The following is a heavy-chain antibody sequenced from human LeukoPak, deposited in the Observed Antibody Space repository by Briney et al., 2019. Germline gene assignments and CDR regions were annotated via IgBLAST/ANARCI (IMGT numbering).Heavy chain of an antibody. CDR1: GFTFDDHA. CDR2: ISWDGGST. CDR3: AKDIRAGAYAFDI. Sequence: GGSLRLSCAASGFTFDDHAMHWVRQAPGKGLEWVSLISWDGGSTYYADSVKGRFTISRDNSKNSLYLQMNSLRAEDTALYYCAKDIRAGAYAFDIWGQGTMVTVSS. V-gene: IGHV3-43D*04. J-gene: IGHJ3*02. D-gene: IGHD3-10*01.